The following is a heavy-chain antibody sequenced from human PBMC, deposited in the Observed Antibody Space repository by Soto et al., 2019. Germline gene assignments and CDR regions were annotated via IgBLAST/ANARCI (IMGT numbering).Heavy chain of an antibody. V-gene: IGHV1-69*13. CDR3: ARAPGSGWLSDNYSFDY. Sequence: GASVKVSCKASVGTFSSYAISWVRQAPGQGLEWMGGIIPIFGTANYAQKFQGRVTITADESTSTAYMELSSLRSEDTAVYYCARAPGSGWLSDNYSFDYWGQGTLVTVSS. CDR1: VGTFSSYA. CDR2: IIPIFGTA. J-gene: IGHJ4*02. D-gene: IGHD6-19*01.